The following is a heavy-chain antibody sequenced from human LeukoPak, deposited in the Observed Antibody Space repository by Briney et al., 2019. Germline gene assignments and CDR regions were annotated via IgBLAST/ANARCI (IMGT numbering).Heavy chain of an antibody. CDR3: ARNFGGGDSSGPYY. CDR2: INWNGGST. D-gene: IGHD3-22*01. V-gene: IGHV3-20*04. J-gene: IGHJ4*02. Sequence: PGGSLRLSCAASGFTFNDYGMSWVRQAPGEGLEWVSGINWNGGSTGYADSVKGRFTISRDNAKNSLYLQMNSVRAEDTALCYCARNFGGGDSSGPYYWGQGTLVTVSS. CDR1: GFTFNDYG.